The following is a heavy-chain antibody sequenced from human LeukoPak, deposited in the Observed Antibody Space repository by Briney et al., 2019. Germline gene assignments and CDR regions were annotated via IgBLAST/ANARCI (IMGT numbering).Heavy chain of an antibody. CDR2: IKSDGSTT. D-gene: IGHD3-10*01. V-gene: IGHV3-74*01. CDR3: ARVRGGNFDY. J-gene: IGHJ4*02. CDR1: GFIFSSYW. Sequence: GGSLRLSCAASGFIFSSYWMHWVRQAPGKGLVWVSHIKSDGSTTTYADSVKGRFIISRDNAKNSLFVQMNSLRAEDTAVYYCARVRGGNFDYWGQGTLVTVSS.